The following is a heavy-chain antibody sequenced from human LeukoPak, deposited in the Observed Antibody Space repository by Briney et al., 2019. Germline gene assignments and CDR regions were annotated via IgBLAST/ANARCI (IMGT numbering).Heavy chain of an antibody. Sequence: SETLSLTCTVSGGSISSGDYYWSLIRQPPGKGLEWIGYIYYSGSTYYNPSLKSRVTISVDTSKNQFSLKLSSVTAADTAVYYCASWGPYYYDSRGASGFDYWGQGTLVTVSS. D-gene: IGHD3-22*01. CDR1: GGSISSGDYY. CDR3: ASWGPYYYDSRGASGFDY. J-gene: IGHJ4*02. V-gene: IGHV4-30-4*01. CDR2: IYYSGST.